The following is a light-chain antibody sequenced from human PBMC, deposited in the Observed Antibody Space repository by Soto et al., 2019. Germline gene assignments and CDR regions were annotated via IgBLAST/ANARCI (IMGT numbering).Light chain of an antibody. Sequence: EIVMTQSPATLSLSPGQRATLSCRASQGVTSNLGWYQQKPGQAPRRLIYGASTRATGVPARFSGSGSGTEFTLIISSLQSEDFAIYYCQQYKDWPTFGQGTRLEI. CDR1: QGVTSN. V-gene: IGKV3-15*01. J-gene: IGKJ5*01. CDR2: GAS. CDR3: QQYKDWPT.